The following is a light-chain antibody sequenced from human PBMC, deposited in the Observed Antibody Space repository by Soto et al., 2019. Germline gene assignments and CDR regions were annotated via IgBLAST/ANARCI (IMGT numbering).Light chain of an antibody. V-gene: IGLV2-14*03. CDR1: SSDVGGYNY. Sequence: QSVLTQPASVYGSPGQSITISWAGTSSDVGGYNYVSWYQQQPGKAPKLMIYEVSNRPSGVSHRFSGSKSGNTASLTISGLQAADEADYYCSSYASSSTYFGTGTKVTVL. CDR2: EVS. CDR3: SSYASSSTY. J-gene: IGLJ1*01.